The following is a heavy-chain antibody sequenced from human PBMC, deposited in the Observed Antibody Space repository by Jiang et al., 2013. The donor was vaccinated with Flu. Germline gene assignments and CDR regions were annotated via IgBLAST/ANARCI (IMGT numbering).Heavy chain of an antibody. CDR3: AKDMITFGGVIVLPQPFDY. CDR1: GFTFTTYG. J-gene: IGHJ4*02. D-gene: IGHD3-16*02. V-gene: IGHV3-23*01. CDR2: ISGSGDST. Sequence: QLLESGGGLAQPGGSLRLSCAVSGFTFTTYGMSWVRQAPGKGLEWVSTISGSGDSTYFANSVKGRFTISRDISKNTLYLQMNSLRAEDTAVYYCAKDMITFGGVIVLPQPFDYWGQGTLVTVSS.